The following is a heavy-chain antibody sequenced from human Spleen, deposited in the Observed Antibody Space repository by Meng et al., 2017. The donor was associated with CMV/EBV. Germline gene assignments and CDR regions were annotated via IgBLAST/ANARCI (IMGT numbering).Heavy chain of an antibody. J-gene: IGHJ5*02. CDR1: GYTFTHYR. V-gene: IGHV1-2*02. CDR3: ARIVENEWFDP. Sequence: CKTSGYTFTHYRIHWVRQAPGQGLEWMGWINTNTGGTDFEQKFHGRVTMTRDTSIGTVYMEVSRLRFDDTAVYYCARIVENEWFDPWGQGTLVTVSS. D-gene: IGHD3-16*02. CDR2: INTNTGGT.